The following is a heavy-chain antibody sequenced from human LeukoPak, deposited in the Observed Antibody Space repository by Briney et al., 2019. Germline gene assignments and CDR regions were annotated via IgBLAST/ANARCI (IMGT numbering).Heavy chain of an antibody. J-gene: IGHJ5*02. D-gene: IGHD6-13*01. CDR1: GGSFSGYY. CDR3: ARGLGAAAGTSAKRQYNWFDP. V-gene: IGHV4-34*01. CDR2: INHSGST. Sequence: KSSETLSLTCAVYGGSFSGYYWSWIRQPPGKGLEWIGEINHSGSTNYNPSLKSRVTISVDTSKNQFSLKLSSVTAADTAVYYCARGLGAAAGTSAKRQYNWFDPWGQGTLVTVSS.